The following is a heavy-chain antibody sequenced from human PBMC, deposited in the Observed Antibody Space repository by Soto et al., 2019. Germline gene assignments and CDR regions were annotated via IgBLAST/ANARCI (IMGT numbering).Heavy chain of an antibody. CDR3: ASSVVVPSTMNYFDY. CDR2: IYPGDSDT. D-gene: IGHD2-15*01. Sequence: GESLKISCKATGYSFTNYWIGRVRQMPGKGLEWMGTIYPGDSDTRYGPAFEGQVTISADKSITTVYLQWSSLKASDTAMYYCASSVVVPSTMNYFDYWGQGSLVTVSS. V-gene: IGHV5-51*01. J-gene: IGHJ4*02. CDR1: GYSFTNYW.